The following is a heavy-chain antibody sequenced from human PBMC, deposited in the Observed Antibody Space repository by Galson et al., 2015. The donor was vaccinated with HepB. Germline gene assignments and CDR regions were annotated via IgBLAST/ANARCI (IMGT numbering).Heavy chain of an antibody. CDR3: ARGAGGYCSSSSCSGGFDP. Sequence: SLRLSCAASGSIISHYRMNWVRQAPGKGLEWVSYISGSGSTIYYADSVKGRFTISRDNAKNSLYLEMNSLRDEDTAVYYCARGAGGYCSSSSCSGGFDPWGQGTLVTVST. D-gene: IGHD2-2*01. J-gene: IGHJ5*02. V-gene: IGHV3-48*02. CDR1: GSIISHYR. CDR2: ISGSGSTI.